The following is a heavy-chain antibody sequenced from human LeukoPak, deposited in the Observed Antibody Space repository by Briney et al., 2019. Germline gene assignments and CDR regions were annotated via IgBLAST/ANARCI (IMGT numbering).Heavy chain of an antibody. V-gene: IGHV4-31*03. CDR1: GGSISSGGYY. CDR3: ARDRDIAMAPGAFDI. CDR2: IYYSGST. J-gene: IGHJ3*02. D-gene: IGHD5-18*01. Sequence: PSETLSLTCTVSGGSISSGGYYWSWIRQHPGKGLEWIGYIYYSGSTYYNPSLKSRVTISVNTSKNQFSLKLSSVTAADTAVYYCARDRDIAMAPGAFDIWGQGTMVTVSS.